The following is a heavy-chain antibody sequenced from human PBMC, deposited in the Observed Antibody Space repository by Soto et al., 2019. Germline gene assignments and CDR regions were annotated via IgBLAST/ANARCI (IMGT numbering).Heavy chain of an antibody. CDR1: GFTFSSYD. CDR3: ARGTSIAY. D-gene: IGHD1-1*01. V-gene: IGHV3-23*01. Sequence: PGESLKISCADSGFTFSSYDMTWVRQAPGKGLEWVSTIIHTGDNTYYADSVKGRFTISRDNSKNTLYLQMSRLRAEDTALYYCARGTSIAYWGQGTLVTVSS. CDR2: IIHTGDNT. J-gene: IGHJ4*02.